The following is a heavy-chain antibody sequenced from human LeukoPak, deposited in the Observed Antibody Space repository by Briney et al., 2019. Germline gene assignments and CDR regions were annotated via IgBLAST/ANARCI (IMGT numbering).Heavy chain of an antibody. V-gene: IGHV3-30*03. Sequence: PGGSLRLSCAASGFTFSSYGMHWVRQAPGKGLEWVAIISYDGSNKYYADSVKGRFTISRDNSKNTLYLQMNSLRAEDTAIYYCARVEAVAGTEAFDIWGRGTMVTVSS. J-gene: IGHJ3*02. CDR1: GFTFSSYG. CDR3: ARVEAVAGTEAFDI. CDR2: ISYDGSNK. D-gene: IGHD6-19*01.